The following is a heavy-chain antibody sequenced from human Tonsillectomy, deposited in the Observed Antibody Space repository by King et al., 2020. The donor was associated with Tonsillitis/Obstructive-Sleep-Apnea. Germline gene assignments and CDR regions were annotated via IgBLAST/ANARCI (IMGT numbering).Heavy chain of an antibody. Sequence: VQLVESGGGVVQPGRSLRLSCAASGFTFSYYGMHWVRQAPGKGLEWVAVISYDGGNKYYADSVKGRFTISRDNSNNTLDLQVNSLRAEDTAVYYCAKDRGVFSHYNYFVYWGQGTLVTVSS. V-gene: IGHV3-30*18. CDR2: ISYDGGNK. J-gene: IGHJ4*02. CDR1: GFTFSYYG. CDR3: AKDRGVFSHYNYFVY. D-gene: IGHD4-11*01.